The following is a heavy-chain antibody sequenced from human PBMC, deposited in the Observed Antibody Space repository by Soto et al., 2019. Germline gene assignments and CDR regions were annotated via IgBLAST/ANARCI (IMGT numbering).Heavy chain of an antibody. CDR3: AKDGYSITRNKPLDY. J-gene: IGHJ4*02. Sequence: GGSLRLSCAASRFTFIGYAMCWVRQAPGKGVECVSSISVSVGTTYYADSVKGRFPISRDNSKNTLYLQMNSLRAEDTAVYYCAKDGYSITRNKPLDYWGQGTLVTVSS. CDR1: RFTFIGYA. D-gene: IGHD2-2*01. V-gene: IGHV3-23*01. CDR2: ISVSVGTT.